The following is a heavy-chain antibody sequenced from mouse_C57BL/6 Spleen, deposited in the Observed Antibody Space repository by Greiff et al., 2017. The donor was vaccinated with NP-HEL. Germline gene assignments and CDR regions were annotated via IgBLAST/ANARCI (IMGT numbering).Heavy chain of an antibody. CDR1: GFTFSDYY. V-gene: IGHV5-16*01. CDR2: SNYDGSST. Sequence: EVQLVESEGGLVQPGSSMKLSCTASGFTFSDYYMAWVRQVPEKGLEWVANSNYDGSSTYYLDSLKSRFIISRDNAKNILYLQMSSLKSEDTATYYWARDGGYLGYDYPYYFDYWGQGTTLTVSS. D-gene: IGHD2-4*01. J-gene: IGHJ2*01. CDR3: ARDGGYLGYDYPYYFDY.